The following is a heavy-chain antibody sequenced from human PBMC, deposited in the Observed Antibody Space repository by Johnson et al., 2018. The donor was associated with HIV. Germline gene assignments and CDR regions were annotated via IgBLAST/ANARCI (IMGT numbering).Heavy chain of an antibody. CDR2: ISGSGGST. V-gene: IGHV3-23*04. J-gene: IGHJ3*02. D-gene: IGHD3-22*01. CDR1: GFTFSSYA. Sequence: VLLVESGGGLVQPGGSLRLSCAASGFTFSSYAMSWVRQAPGKGLEWVSAISGSGGSTYYADSVKGRFTISRDNSKNTLYLQMNSLRAEDTAVYYCARDRGYWDAFDIWGQGTMVTVSS. CDR3: ARDRGYWDAFDI.